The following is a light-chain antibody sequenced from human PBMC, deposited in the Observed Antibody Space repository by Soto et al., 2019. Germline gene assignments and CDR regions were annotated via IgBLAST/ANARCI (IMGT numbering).Light chain of an antibody. J-gene: IGKJ4*01. Sequence: DIVLTQFPGTLSLSPGERATLSCRASQSLTRNYLAWYQQKVGQAPRLLIYSANTRAAGIPDRFSGSGSGTDFTLTISRLEPEDFAVYYCQQYTKSPLTFGGGTKVDIK. CDR1: QSLTRNY. CDR3: QQYTKSPLT. CDR2: SAN. V-gene: IGKV3-20*01.